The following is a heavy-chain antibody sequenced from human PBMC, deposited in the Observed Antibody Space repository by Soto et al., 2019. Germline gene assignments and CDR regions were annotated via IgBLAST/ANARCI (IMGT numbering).Heavy chain of an antibody. CDR1: GYTFTGYY. V-gene: IGHV1-2*02. J-gene: IGHJ4*02. CDR3: ARDALAYYGSGSSPY. D-gene: IGHD3-10*01. Sequence: QVQLVQSGAEVKKPGASVKVSCKASGYTFTGYYMHWVRQAPGQGLEWMGWINPNSGGTNYAQKFQGRVTMTRDTSISTAYMELSSLRSDDTAVYYCARDALAYYGSGSSPYWGQGTLVTVSS. CDR2: INPNSGGT.